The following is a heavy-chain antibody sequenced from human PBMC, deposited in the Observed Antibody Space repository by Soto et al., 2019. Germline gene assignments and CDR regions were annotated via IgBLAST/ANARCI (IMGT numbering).Heavy chain of an antibody. J-gene: IGHJ5*02. Sequence: SETLSLTCTVSSDSIISSDFYWGWVRQPPGKGLEWIGSIFYLGSSYYNPSLKSRVTMSVDTSKNQFSLRLRSVTAADTALYFCARHSLALRKNNWFDPWGQGIMVTVSS. CDR3: ARHSLALRKNNWFDP. D-gene: IGHD3-3*02. V-gene: IGHV4-39*01. CDR1: SDSIISSDFY. CDR2: IFYLGSS.